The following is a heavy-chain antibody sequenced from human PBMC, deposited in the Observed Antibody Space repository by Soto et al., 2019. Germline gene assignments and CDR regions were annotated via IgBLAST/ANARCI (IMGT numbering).Heavy chain of an antibody. D-gene: IGHD5-18*01. Sequence: GGSLRLSCAASGFTFSSYAMSWVRQAPGKGLEWVSAISGSGGSTYYADSVKGRFTISRDNSKNTLYLQMNSLRAEDTAVYYCAKEGGGYSYGYRYFDDWGQGTLVTVSS. CDR2: ISGSGGST. J-gene: IGHJ4*02. V-gene: IGHV3-23*01. CDR1: GFTFSSYA. CDR3: AKEGGGYSYGYRYFDD.